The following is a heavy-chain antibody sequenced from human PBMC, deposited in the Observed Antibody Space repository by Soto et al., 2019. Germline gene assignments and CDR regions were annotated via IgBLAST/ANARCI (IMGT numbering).Heavy chain of an antibody. CDR2: IFTNGNT. J-gene: IGHJ6*02. CDR1: GFSMNDYY. CDR3: ASGPLVSRYYGLNV. Sequence: PSETLSLTCYLSGFSMNDYYLSLIRQTAGRGLEWIGRIFTNGNTNYNPSLRGRLTMSVDTSTNQVSLRLTSVTAADTAVYYCASGPLVSRYYGLNVWGQGTTVTVSS. V-gene: IGHV4-4*07.